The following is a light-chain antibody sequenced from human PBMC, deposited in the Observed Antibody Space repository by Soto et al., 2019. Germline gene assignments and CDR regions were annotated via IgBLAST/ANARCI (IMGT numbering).Light chain of an antibody. CDR2: ATS. CDR1: HRVSSY. CDR3: QQYNNWPLT. J-gene: IGKJ4*01. Sequence: EIVMTQSPATLSVSPGERATLSCRASHRVSSYLAWYQHKPGQAPRLLIYATSTRATGIPARFSGSGSGTEFTLTISRLLSGDFAVYYCQQYNNWPLTFGGGTKVEIK. V-gene: IGKV3-15*01.